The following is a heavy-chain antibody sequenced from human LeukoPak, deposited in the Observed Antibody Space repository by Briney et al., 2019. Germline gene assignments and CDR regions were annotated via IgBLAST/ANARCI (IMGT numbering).Heavy chain of an antibody. CDR3: ARALRKYYYYYYGMDV. D-gene: IGHD4-17*01. CDR1: GYTFTSYG. Sequence: ASVKVSCKASGYTFTSYGISWVRQAPGQGLEWMGWISAYNGNTNYAQKLQGRVTMTTDTSTSTAYMELRSLRSEDTAVYYCARALRKYYYYYYGMDVWGQGTTVTVSS. J-gene: IGHJ6*02. V-gene: IGHV1-18*01. CDR2: ISAYNGNT.